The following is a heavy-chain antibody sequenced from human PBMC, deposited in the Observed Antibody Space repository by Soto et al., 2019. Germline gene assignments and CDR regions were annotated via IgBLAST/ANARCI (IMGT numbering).Heavy chain of an antibody. CDR2: LSSSGRS. CDR3: ARGMGRYFDL. J-gene: IGHJ2*01. D-gene: IGHD2-8*01. V-gene: IGHV4-4*07. Sequence: SETLSLTCTVSGDSISNFYWSWIRQPAGKGLESLGRLSSSGRSNYNPSLQSRVAMSLDTSKNQFSLRLTSLTAADTAVYFCARGMGRYFDLWGRGTLVTVSS. CDR1: GDSISNFY.